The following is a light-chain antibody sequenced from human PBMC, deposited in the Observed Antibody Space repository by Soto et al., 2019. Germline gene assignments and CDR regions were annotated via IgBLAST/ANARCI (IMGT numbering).Light chain of an antibody. CDR1: QSVSNQ. CDR3: QQRFNWPPWT. CDR2: DAS. V-gene: IGKV3-11*01. Sequence: EIVLTQSPATLSLSPGDRATLSCRASQSVSNQLAWYQQKPGQAPRLLIYDASNRATGIPARFRGSGSGTDFTLTISSLEPEDFAVYYCQQRFNWPPWTFGKGTKVDIK. J-gene: IGKJ1*01.